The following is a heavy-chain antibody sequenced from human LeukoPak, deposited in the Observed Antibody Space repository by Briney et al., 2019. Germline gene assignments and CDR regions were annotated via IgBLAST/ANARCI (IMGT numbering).Heavy chain of an antibody. CDR3: ARGFGGNSAGFDY. D-gene: IGHD4-23*01. V-gene: IGHV3-30*03. CDR2: ISYDGSDE. J-gene: IGHJ4*02. Sequence: GGSLRLSCAASGFTFSSFGIHWVSQAPGKGLEWVSIISYDGSDEYYAESVKGRFTISRDNSKNTLYLQMNSLTTEDTAVYYCARGFGGNSAGFDYWGQGTLVTVSS. CDR1: GFTFSSFG.